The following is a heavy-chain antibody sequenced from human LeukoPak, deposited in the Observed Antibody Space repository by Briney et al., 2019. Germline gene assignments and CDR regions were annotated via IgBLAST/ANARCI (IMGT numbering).Heavy chain of an antibody. J-gene: IGHJ4*02. CDR2: ISSSGTTI. CDR3: ARRYCSSTSCLIDY. D-gene: IGHD2-2*01. V-gene: IGHV3-48*03. CDR1: GFTFSSYE. Sequence: PGGSLRLSCAASGFTFSSYEMNWVRQAPGKVLEWVSYISSSGTTIYYADSVKGRFTISRDNAKNSLYLQMNSLRAEDTAVYYCARRYCSSTSCLIDYWGQGTLVTVSS.